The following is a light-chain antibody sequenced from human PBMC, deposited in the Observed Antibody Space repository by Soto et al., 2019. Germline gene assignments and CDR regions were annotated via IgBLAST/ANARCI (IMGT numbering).Light chain of an antibody. CDR3: QQYNSYPLT. CDR1: QSIGGW. V-gene: IGKV1-5*03. Sequence: DIQMTQSPSTLSASVGDRVTITCRASQSIGGWLAWHQQKPGKAPKLLIYKASILESGVSSRFSGSGSGTEFTLTISSLQPDDSATFYCQQYNSYPLTFGQGTKVEIK. CDR2: KAS. J-gene: IGKJ1*01.